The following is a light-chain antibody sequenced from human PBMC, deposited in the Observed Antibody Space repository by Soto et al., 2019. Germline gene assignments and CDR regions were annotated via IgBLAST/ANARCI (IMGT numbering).Light chain of an antibody. Sequence: EIVLTQSPGTLSLSPGERATLSCRASQSVSSSYLAWYQQKPGQAPRLLIYGASSRATGIPARVSGSGSGTDFTVTISRLEPADLAVYYCQQYGSSPWTFGQGTKVEIK. CDR2: GAS. J-gene: IGKJ1*01. V-gene: IGKV3-20*01. CDR3: QQYGSSPWT. CDR1: QSVSSSY.